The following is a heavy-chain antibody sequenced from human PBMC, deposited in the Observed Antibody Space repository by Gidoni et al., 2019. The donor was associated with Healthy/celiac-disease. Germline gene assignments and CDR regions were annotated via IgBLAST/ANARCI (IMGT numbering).Heavy chain of an antibody. D-gene: IGHD3-10*01. J-gene: IGHJ3*02. Sequence: QVQLVASGGGVVQPGRSLRLSCPASGFTFRRYAMHWCRQAPGKGLGWVAVISYDGSNKYYADYVKGRFTISRDNSKNTLYLQMNSLRAEDTAVYYCARVLLWFGELKGDAFDIWGQGTMVTVSS. CDR1: GFTFRRYA. CDR3: ARVLLWFGELKGDAFDI. V-gene: IGHV3-30*04. CDR2: ISYDGSNK.